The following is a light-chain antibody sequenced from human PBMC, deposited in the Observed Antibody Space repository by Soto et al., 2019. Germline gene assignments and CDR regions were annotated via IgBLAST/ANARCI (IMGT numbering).Light chain of an antibody. J-gene: IGLJ2*01. Sequence: QSVVTQPPSVSGTPGQRVTISCSGSASNIGSNPVNWYQQLPGTAPKLLIYRSSHRPSGVPDRISGSKSGTSASLAISGLQSGDEADYYCAAWDVRLNVVVFGGGTKLTV. CDR1: ASNIGSNP. CDR2: RSS. V-gene: IGLV1-44*01. CDR3: AAWDVRLNVVV.